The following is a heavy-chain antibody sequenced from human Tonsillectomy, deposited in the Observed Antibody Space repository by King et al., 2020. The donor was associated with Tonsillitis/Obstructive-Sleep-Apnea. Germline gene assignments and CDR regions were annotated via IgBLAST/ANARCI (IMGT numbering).Heavy chain of an antibody. CDR3: ARDKPPTFDDNGDYVPGGHYFEY. V-gene: IGHV3-33*01. CDR1: GFTFSIYG. CDR2: IWYDGTNK. D-gene: IGHD4-17*01. J-gene: IGHJ4*02. Sequence: VQLVQSGGGVVQPGRSLSLSCAASGFTFSIYGMHWVRQAPGKGLEWVAVIWYDGTNKNYADSVKGRFTISRDNSQNTLYLQMKSLRADDTAVYYCARDKPPTFDDNGDYVPGGHYFEYWGQGTLVTVSS.